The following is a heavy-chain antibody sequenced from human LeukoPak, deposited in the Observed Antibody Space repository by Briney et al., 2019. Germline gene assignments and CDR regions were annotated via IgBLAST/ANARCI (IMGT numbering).Heavy chain of an antibody. Sequence: SETLSLTCAVSGGSINSGAYSWSWIRQPPGKGLEWIGHILYTGSTNYNPSLKSRVTISVDTSKNQFSLKLSSVTAADTAVYYCARYSSSQDMDVWGKGTTVTVSS. CDR3: ARYSSSQDMDV. V-gene: IGHV4-61*08. CDR2: ILYTGST. J-gene: IGHJ6*03. CDR1: GGSINSGAYS. D-gene: IGHD6-6*01.